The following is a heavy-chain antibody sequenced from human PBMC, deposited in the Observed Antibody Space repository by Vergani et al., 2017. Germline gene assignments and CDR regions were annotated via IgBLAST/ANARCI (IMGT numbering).Heavy chain of an antibody. D-gene: IGHD1-26*01. CDR1: GFTFSGSA. CDR3: TRPVHEEVGARGVDY. Sequence: EVQLVESGGGLVQPGGSLKLSCAASGFTFSGSAMHWVRQASGKGLEWVGRIRSKANSYATAYAASVTGRFTITRDDSKNTAYLQMNSLKTEDTAVYYCTRPVHEEVGARGVDYWGQGTLVTVSS. CDR2: IRSKANSYAT. J-gene: IGHJ4*02. V-gene: IGHV3-73*01.